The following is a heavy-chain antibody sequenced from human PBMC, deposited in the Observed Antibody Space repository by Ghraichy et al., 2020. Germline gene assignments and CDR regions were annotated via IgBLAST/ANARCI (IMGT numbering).Heavy chain of an antibody. D-gene: IGHD2-8*02. CDR2: IKTNTDGGTA. CDR3: SRDSLGYYIECTGYPYYYYGMDV. J-gene: IGHJ6*02. CDR1: GLTFSNAW. Sequence: GGSLRLSCAASGLTFSNAWMSWVRQAPGKGLEWVGRIKTNTDGGTADYAAPVKGRFTISRVYGNDMLFLQMDSRKTEDTAVYFFSRDSLGYYIECTGYPYYYYGMDVWGQGPTVPVSS. V-gene: IGHV3-15*01.